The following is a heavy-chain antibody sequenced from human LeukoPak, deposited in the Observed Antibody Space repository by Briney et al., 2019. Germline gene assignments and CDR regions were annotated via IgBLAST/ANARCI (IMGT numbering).Heavy chain of an antibody. J-gene: IGHJ4*02. CDR3: ASQTITLVVVISPFDY. D-gene: IGHD3-22*01. V-gene: IGHV3-30*02. CDR1: GFTFHDYA. CDR2: IQDDGAKT. Sequence: GGTLRLSCAASGFTFHDYAMHWVRQAPGKGLEGVALIQDDGAKTNYAESVRRRFTISRDNSRSTVYLQMNSWKPDDTAVYYCASQTITLVVVISPFDYWGQGALVTVSS.